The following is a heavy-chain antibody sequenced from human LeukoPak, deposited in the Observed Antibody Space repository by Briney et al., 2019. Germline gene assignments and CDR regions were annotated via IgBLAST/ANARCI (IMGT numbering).Heavy chain of an antibody. CDR3: ARDIRSSGWYYFDY. V-gene: IGHV3-30-3*01. J-gene: IGHJ4*02. D-gene: IGHD6-19*01. CDR1: GFTFSSYA. CDR2: ISYDGSNK. Sequence: PGGSLRLSCAASGFTFSSYAMHWVRQAPGKGLEWVAVISYDGSNKYYADSVKGRFTISRDNSKNTLYLQMNSLRAEDTAVYYCARDIRSSGWYYFDYWGQGTLVTVSS.